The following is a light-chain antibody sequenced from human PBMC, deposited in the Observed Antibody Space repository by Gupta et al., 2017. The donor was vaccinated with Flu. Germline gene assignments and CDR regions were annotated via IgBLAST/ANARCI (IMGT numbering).Light chain of an antibody. V-gene: IGKV3-15*01. CDR1: ESISRN. J-gene: IGKJ3*01. CDR2: DAS. Sequence: ETVMTQYPATLSVSPGEGATLSCRASESISRNFAWYQQTPDQAPRPLSYDASARAPGSPARFRGRGAGTEFNLTISTLQSEDVAVYHCQNVNGRPPVYTFGRGTKVDIK. CDR3: QNVNGRPPVYT.